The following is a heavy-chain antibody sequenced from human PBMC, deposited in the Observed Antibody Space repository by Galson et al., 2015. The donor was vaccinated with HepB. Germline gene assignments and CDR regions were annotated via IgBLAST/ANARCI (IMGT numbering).Heavy chain of an antibody. CDR2: IFWDDDK. CDR3: AHSPMFRGIGSMEV. J-gene: IGHJ6*02. Sequence: PALVKPTQTLTLTCSFSGFSLSTIGEGVGWIRQPPGKALEWLALIFWDDDKRCSPSLKSRLTITKDASKNQVVLTMTNVDPVDTATYFCAHSPMFRGIGSMEVWGQGTTVTVSS. V-gene: IGHV2-5*02. CDR1: GFSLSTIGEG. D-gene: IGHD3-10*01.